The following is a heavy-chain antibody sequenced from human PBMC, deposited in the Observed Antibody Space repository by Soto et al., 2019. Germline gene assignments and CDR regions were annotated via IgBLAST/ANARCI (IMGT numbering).Heavy chain of an antibody. V-gene: IGHV4-59*01. CDR1: GGSIGRYY. CDR3: AREGHYDSGGYYSLFAH. CDR2: VSYSGAT. J-gene: IGHJ4*02. D-gene: IGHD3-22*01. Sequence: PSATLSLTCAVSGGSIGRYYWSWVRQAPGKGLERIAYVSYSGATRYNPSLESRVTISVDTSKNQFSLRLNSVPAADTAVYYCAREGHYDSGGYYSLFAHWGQGTLVTV.